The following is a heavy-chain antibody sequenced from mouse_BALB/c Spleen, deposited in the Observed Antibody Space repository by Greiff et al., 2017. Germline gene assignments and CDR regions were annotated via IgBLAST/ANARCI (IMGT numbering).Heavy chain of an antibody. V-gene: IGHV5-6-5*01. CDR1: GFTFSSYA. Sequence: EVKLMESGGGLVKPGGSLKLSCAASGFTFSSYAMSWVRQTPEKRLEWVASISSGGSTYYPDSVKGRFTISRDNARNILYLQMSSLRSEDTAMYYCARQYYDGAMDYWGQGTSVTVSS. J-gene: IGHJ4*01. CDR3: ARQYYDGAMDY. D-gene: IGHD2-3*01. CDR2: ISSGGST.